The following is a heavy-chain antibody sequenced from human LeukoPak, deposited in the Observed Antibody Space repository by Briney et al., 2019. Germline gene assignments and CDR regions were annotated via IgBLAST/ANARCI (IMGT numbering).Heavy chain of an antibody. CDR1: GFTFDDYA. V-gene: IGHV3-9*01. Sequence: PGGSLRLSCAASGFTFDDYAMHWVRQAPGKGLEWVSCLRWNSGTIAYAESVKGRFTISRDNAKNSLYLQMNDLRPEDTAFYYCAKGSYAPYYLASWGQGTLVTVSS. D-gene: IGHD2-2*01. J-gene: IGHJ4*02. CDR2: LRWNSGTI. CDR3: AKGSYAPYYLAS.